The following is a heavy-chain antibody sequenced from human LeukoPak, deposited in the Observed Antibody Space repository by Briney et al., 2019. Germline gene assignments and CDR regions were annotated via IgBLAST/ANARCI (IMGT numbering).Heavy chain of an antibody. Sequence: ASVKVSCKASGYTFTSYGISWVRQAPGQGLEWMGWISAYNGNTNYAQKLQGRVTMTTDPSTSTAYMELRSLRSDDTAVYYCASSGSGSPYYYYYYMDVWGKGTTVTVSS. D-gene: IGHD1-26*01. J-gene: IGHJ6*03. CDR3: ASSGSGSPYYYYYYMDV. CDR2: ISAYNGNT. V-gene: IGHV1-18*01. CDR1: GYTFTSYG.